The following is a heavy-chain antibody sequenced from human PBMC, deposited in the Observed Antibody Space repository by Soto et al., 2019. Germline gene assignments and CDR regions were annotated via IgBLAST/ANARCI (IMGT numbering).Heavy chain of an antibody. J-gene: IGHJ4*02. CDR2: IYTDGST. CDR3: ARAKPPSYSSGWYGLDY. Sequence: GGSLRLSCAASGFTVNYNYMSWVRQAPGKGLEWVSVIYTDGSTYYAGSVKGRFTISRDNSKNTLYLQMNSLRAEDTAIYYCARAKPPSYSSGWYGLDYWGQGTLVTVSS. D-gene: IGHD6-19*01. CDR1: GFTVNYNY. V-gene: IGHV3-66*01.